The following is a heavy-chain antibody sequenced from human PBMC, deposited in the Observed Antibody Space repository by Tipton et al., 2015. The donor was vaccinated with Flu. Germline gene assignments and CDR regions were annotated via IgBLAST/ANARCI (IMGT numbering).Heavy chain of an antibody. J-gene: IGHJ4*02. CDR1: GGSISSGSYY. V-gene: IGHV4-61*02. D-gene: IGHD6-19*01. CDR3: ARGRAVAGFRGFDY. Sequence: LRLSRTVSGGSISSGSYYWSWIRQPAGKGLEWIGRIYTSGSTNYNPSLKSRVTISVDTSKNQFSLKLSSVTAADTAVYYCARGRAVAGFRGFDYWGQGTLVTVSS. CDR2: IYTSGST.